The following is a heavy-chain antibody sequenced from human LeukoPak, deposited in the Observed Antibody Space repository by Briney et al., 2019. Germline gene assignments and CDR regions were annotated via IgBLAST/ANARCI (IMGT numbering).Heavy chain of an antibody. Sequence: GGSLRLSCAASGFTFSSYAMSWVRQAPGKGLEWVSGISGSGGSTYYADSVKGRFTISRDNSKNTLYLQMNSLRAEDTALYYCAKRKQQLEGNPFDYWGQGTLVTVSS. D-gene: IGHD6-13*01. CDR1: GFTFSSYA. CDR3: AKRKQQLEGNPFDY. V-gene: IGHV3-23*01. J-gene: IGHJ4*02. CDR2: ISGSGGST.